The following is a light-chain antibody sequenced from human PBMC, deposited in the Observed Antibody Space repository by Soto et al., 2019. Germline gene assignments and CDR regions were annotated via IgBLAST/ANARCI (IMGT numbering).Light chain of an antibody. CDR1: QYINSY. CDR3: QQSFSTPRT. CDR2: AAS. J-gene: IGKJ1*01. Sequence: DIQMTQSPSSQSASVGDRVTITCRASQYINSYLNWYQQKPGKAPKLLIYAASSLQSGVPSRFSGSGSETDFTLTISSLQPDDFATYYCQQSFSTPRTFGQATRLDI. V-gene: IGKV1-39*01.